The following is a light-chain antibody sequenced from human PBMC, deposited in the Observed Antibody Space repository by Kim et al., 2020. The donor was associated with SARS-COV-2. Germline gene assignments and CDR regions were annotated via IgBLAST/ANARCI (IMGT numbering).Light chain of an antibody. Sequence: AYVGDRVTISCRASQGISSYLAWYQQKPGKAPKLLIYAAITVQSGVPSRFSGSGSGTEFTLTVSSLQPEDLATYYCQHVHSYPPGFGPGSKVDIK. J-gene: IGKJ1*01. V-gene: IGKV1-9*01. CDR2: AAI. CDR1: QGISSY. CDR3: QHVHSYPPG.